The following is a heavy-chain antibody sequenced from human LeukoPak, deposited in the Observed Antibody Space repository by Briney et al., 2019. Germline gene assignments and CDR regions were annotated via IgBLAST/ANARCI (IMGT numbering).Heavy chain of an antibody. V-gene: IGHV3-48*04. Sequence: GGSLRLSCAASGFTFSSYSMNWVRQAPGKGLEWVSYISSSSSTIYYADSVKGRFTISRDNAKNSLYLQMNSLRAEDTAVYYCARQFPIGPRRGFYYYGMDVWGQGTTVTVSS. D-gene: IGHD3-10*01. CDR3: ARQFPIGPRRGFYYYGMDV. CDR1: GFTFSSYS. CDR2: ISSSSSTI. J-gene: IGHJ6*02.